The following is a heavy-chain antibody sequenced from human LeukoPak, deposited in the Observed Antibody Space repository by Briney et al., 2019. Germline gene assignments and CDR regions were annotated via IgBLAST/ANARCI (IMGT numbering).Heavy chain of an antibody. CDR1: GFTFSSYA. Sequence: GGSLRLSCAASGFTFSSYAMSWVRQAPGKGLEWVSAISGSGGSTYYADSVKGRFTISRDNSKNTLYLQMNSLRAEDTAVYYCAKLDYYYDTYGMDVWGQGTTATVSS. J-gene: IGHJ6*02. CDR3: AKLDYYYDTYGMDV. V-gene: IGHV3-23*01. D-gene: IGHD3-22*01. CDR2: ISGSGGST.